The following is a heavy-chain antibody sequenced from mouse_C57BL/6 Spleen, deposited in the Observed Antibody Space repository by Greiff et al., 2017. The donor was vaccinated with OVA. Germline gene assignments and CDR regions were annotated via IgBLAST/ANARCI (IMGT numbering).Heavy chain of an antibody. CDR2: ISYSGST. CDR3: AREGYLRAMDY. Sequence: VQLKQSGPGMVKPSQSLSLTCTVTGYSITSGYDWHWIRPFPGHKLEWMGYISYSGSTNYNPSLKSRISITHDTSKNHLFLKLNSVTTEDTATYYCAREGYLRAMDYWGQGTSVTVSS. CDR1: GYSITSGYD. J-gene: IGHJ4*01. V-gene: IGHV3-1*01.